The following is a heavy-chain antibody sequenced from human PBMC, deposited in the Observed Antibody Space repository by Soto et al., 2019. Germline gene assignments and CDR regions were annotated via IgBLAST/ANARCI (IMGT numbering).Heavy chain of an antibody. CDR3: ARQGFGPLHGLVDV. J-gene: IGHJ6*02. D-gene: IGHD3-10*01. Sequence: SETLSVTCGVEGGSCNGDYWSWIRQPPGKGLEWIGEINDSGSTKYNPSLKSRVTISVDTSKNQFSLNLSSVTASDTAVYYCARQGFGPLHGLVDVWGQGTTVTVSS. CDR2: INDSGST. CDR1: GGSCNGDY. V-gene: IGHV4-34*01.